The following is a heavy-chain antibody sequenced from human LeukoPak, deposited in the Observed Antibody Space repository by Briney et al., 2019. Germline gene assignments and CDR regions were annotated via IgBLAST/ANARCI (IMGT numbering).Heavy chain of an antibody. D-gene: IGHD3-22*01. CDR1: GFTVSTNS. J-gene: IGHJ5*02. CDR3: ARDLGQYYDTSDNWFDP. V-gene: IGHV3-53*01. Sequence: GGSLRLSCTVSGFTVSTNSMSWVRQAPGKGLEWVSFIYSDNTHYSDSVKGRFTISRDNSKNTLYLQMNSLRDEDTAVYYCARDLGQYYDTSDNWFDPWGQGTLVTVSS. CDR2: IYSDNT.